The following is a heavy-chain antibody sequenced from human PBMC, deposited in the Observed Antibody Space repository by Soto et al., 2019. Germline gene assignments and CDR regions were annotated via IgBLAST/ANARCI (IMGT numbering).Heavy chain of an antibody. V-gene: IGHV4-59*01. J-gene: IGHJ4*02. CDR2: IYYSGST. D-gene: IGHD6-19*01. CDR3: AREEQWLAK. Sequence: QVQLQESGPGLVKPSETLSLTCTVSGGSISSFYCSWIRQPPGKGLEWIGYIYYSGSTKYNPSLKSRVTISVDTSKNQFSLKLSSVTAADTAVYYCAREEQWLAKWGQGTLVTVSP. CDR1: GGSISSFY.